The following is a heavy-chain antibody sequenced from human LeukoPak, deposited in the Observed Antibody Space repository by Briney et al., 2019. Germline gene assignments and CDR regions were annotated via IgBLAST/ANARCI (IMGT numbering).Heavy chain of an antibody. Sequence: SETLSLTCAVYGGSFSGYYWSWIRQPPGKGLEWIGEINHSGSTYYNPSLKSRVTISVDTSKNQFSLKLSSVTAADTAVYYCARHLAYYDFWSGYQKNFDYWGQGTLVTVSS. J-gene: IGHJ4*02. CDR2: INHSGST. CDR1: GGSFSGYY. V-gene: IGHV4-34*01. D-gene: IGHD3-3*01. CDR3: ARHLAYYDFWSGYQKNFDY.